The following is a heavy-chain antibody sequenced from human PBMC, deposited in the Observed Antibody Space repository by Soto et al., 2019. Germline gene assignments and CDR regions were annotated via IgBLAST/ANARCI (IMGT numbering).Heavy chain of an antibody. CDR2: ISGSGGSS. V-gene: IGHV3-23*01. Sequence: EVQLLESGGGLVQPGGSLRLSCVASGVTFSSFAMSWVRQAPGKGLEWVSTISGSGGSSYYADSVKGRLTSSRDNSKNTLSLHINCLRAEDTAVYYCARAETCDFWSGLHFAYWGQGTLLIVSS. CDR3: ARAETCDFWSGLHFAY. D-gene: IGHD3-3*01. CDR1: GVTFSSFA. J-gene: IGHJ4*02.